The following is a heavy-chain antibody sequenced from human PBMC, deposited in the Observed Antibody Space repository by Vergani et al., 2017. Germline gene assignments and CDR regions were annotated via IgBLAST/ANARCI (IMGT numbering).Heavy chain of an antibody. Sequence: EVQLLESGGGSAQPGESLRLSCVASGFTFTAHGLNWVRQAPGKGLEWVAFIGSSGPYINYADSVKGRFIISRDNTNNSLFLQLRSLRAEDAAVYYCARDXTSGGCPDNYGMDVWGQGATVTVSS. J-gene: IGHJ6*02. CDR1: GFTFTAHG. CDR2: IGSSGPYI. D-gene: IGHD5-12*01. V-gene: IGHV3-21*06. CDR3: ARDXTSGGCPDNYGMDV.